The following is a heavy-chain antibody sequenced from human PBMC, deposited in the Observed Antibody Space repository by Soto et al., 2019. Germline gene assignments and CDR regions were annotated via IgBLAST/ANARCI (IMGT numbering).Heavy chain of an antibody. D-gene: IGHD4-17*01. CDR3: ARPAKVGEASAFDT. J-gene: IGHJ3*02. Sequence: QVQLHESGPGLVKPSETLSLTCTVSGGSISTYYWSWVRHAPGKALEWLGNIYYTGKTKYNSSLKSRVASSIGTSGNYFSFKMRSLTAADTAVYYCARPAKVGEASAFDTWGPGTMVAVSS. V-gene: IGHV4-59*01. CDR2: IYYTGKT. CDR1: GGSISTYY.